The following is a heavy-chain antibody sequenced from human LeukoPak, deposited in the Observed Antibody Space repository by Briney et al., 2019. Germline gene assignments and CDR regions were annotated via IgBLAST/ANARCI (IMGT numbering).Heavy chain of an antibody. CDR1: GFTFSSYE. V-gene: IGHV3-48*03. Sequence: QPGGSLRLSCAASGFTFSSYEMNWVRQAPGKGLEWVSYISSSGSTIYYADSVKGRFTISRDNAKNSLYLQMNSLRAEDTAVYYCARENLWAAFDIWGQGTMVTVSS. CDR3: ARENLWAAFDI. J-gene: IGHJ3*02. D-gene: IGHD3-10*01. CDR2: ISSSGSTI.